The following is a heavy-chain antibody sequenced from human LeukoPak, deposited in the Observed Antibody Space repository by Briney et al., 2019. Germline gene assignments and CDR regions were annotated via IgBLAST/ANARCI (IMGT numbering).Heavy chain of an antibody. CDR2: RKEDGSAT. CDR3: AELGITMIGGV. Sequence: GGSLRLSCAAPGFTSSSSWMHWVRQAPGKGLEWVANRKEDGSATNYVDSVKGRFTISRDNAKNSLFLQMNSLRAEDTAVYYCAELGITMIGGVWGKGTTVTISS. CDR1: GFTSSSSW. D-gene: IGHD3-10*02. J-gene: IGHJ6*04. V-gene: IGHV3-7*01.